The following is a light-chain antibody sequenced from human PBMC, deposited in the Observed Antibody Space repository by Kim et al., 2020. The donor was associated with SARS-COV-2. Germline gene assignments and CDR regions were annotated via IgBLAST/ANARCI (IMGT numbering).Light chain of an antibody. V-gene: IGLV3-19*01. J-gene: IGLJ2*01. CDR1: SLRSYY. CDR3: NSRDSSGNHPVV. Sequence: LGQTVRITCQGDSLRSYYASWYQQKPGPAPVLVIYGKNNRPSGIPDRFSGSSSGNTASLTITGAQAEDEADYYCNSRDSSGNHPVVFGGGTQLTVL. CDR2: GKN.